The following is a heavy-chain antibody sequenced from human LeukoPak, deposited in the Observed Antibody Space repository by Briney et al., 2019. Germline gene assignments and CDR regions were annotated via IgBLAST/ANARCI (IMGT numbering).Heavy chain of an antibody. Sequence: PSETLSLTCTVSGGSISSYSWSWIRQPPGKGLEWIGYIYYSGSTNYNPSLKSRVTISVDTSKNQFSLKLSSVTAADTAVYYCASTMVRGVIINYYYYGMDVWGQGTTVTVSS. V-gene: IGHV4-59*01. J-gene: IGHJ6*02. CDR1: GGSISSYS. D-gene: IGHD3-10*01. CDR3: ASTMVRGVIINYYYYGMDV. CDR2: IYYSGST.